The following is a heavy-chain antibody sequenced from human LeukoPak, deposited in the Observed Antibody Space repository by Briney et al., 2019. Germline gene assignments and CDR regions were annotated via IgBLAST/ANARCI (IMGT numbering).Heavy chain of an antibody. J-gene: IGHJ5*02. D-gene: IGHD6-6*01. Sequence: NTSETLSLTCAVYGGSFSGYYWSWIRQPPGKGLEWIGEINHSGSTNYNPSLKSRVTISVDTSKNQFSLKLSSVTAADTAVYYCARGPMKAARFNWFDPWGQGTLVTVSS. CDR3: ARGPMKAARFNWFDP. CDR1: GGSFSGYY. V-gene: IGHV4-34*01. CDR2: INHSGST.